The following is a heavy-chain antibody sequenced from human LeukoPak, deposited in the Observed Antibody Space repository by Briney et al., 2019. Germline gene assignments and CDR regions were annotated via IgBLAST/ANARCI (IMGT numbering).Heavy chain of an antibody. CDR3: ACHSGWSGPSE. CDR2: IYYSGST. V-gene: IGHV4-30-4*01. CDR1: GGSISSGDYY. Sequence: PSQTLSLTCTVSGGSISSGDYYWSWIRQPPWKGLEWIGYIYYSGSTYYNPSLKSRVTISVDTSKNQFSLKLSSVTAADTALYYCACHSGWSGPSEWGQGTLVTVSS. J-gene: IGHJ4*02. D-gene: IGHD6-19*01.